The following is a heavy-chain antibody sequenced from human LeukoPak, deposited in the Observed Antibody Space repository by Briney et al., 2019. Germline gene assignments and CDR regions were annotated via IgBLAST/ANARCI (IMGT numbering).Heavy chain of an antibody. V-gene: IGHV1-2*02. CDR2: INPNSGGT. CDR3: ARGRLSSGWYRKRGSWFDP. J-gene: IGHJ5*02. D-gene: IGHD6-19*01. CDR1: GYTFTGYY. Sequence: ASVKVSCKASGYTFTGYYMHWVRQAPGQGLEWMGWINPNSGGTNYAQKFQGRVTMTRDTSISTAYMELSRLRSDDTAVYYCARGRLSSGWYRKRGSWFDPWGQGTLVTVSS.